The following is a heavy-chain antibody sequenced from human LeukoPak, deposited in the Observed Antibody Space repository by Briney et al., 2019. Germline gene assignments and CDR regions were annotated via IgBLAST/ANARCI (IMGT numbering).Heavy chain of an antibody. Sequence: GASVKVSCKTSGYTFRSYYIHWVRQAPGQGLEWMGIINPSGGSTSYAQKFQGRVTMTRDTSTSTVYMELSSLRSEDTAVYYCARANGYDFPFDYWGQGTLVTVSS. V-gene: IGHV1-46*01. CDR3: ARANGYDFPFDY. J-gene: IGHJ4*02. CDR1: GYTFRSYY. D-gene: IGHD5-12*01. CDR2: INPSGGST.